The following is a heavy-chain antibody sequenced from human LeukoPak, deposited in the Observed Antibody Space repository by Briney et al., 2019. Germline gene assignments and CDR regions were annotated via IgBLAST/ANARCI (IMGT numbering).Heavy chain of an antibody. D-gene: IGHD2-2*01. CDR2: IKLGGREK. CDR3: AKVVGCSSTSCYPGHYFAY. J-gene: IGHJ4*02. Sequence: GGSLRLSCVASGFTFGKYWMSWVRQAPGKGLEWVANIKLGGREKNYVDSVKGRCTISRDNTKNSLYLQMHSLRAADTALYYCAKVVGCSSTSCYPGHYFAYWRQGPLVPVSS. V-gene: IGHV3-7*03. CDR1: GFTFGKYW.